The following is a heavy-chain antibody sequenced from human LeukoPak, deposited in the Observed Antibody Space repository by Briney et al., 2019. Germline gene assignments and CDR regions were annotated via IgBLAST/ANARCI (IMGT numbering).Heavy chain of an antibody. Sequence: GGSLRLPRAASGFTVSSNYMSWVRQAPGKGLEWVSVIYSGGNTYYADSVKGRFTISRDNSKNTVYFQLDSLRAEDTAVYYCARTIPYGSGRQHPGKYYFDYWGQGTLVTVSS. J-gene: IGHJ4*02. D-gene: IGHD3-10*01. CDR3: ARTIPYGSGRQHPGKYYFDY. CDR1: GFTVSSNY. V-gene: IGHV3-53*01. CDR2: IYSGGNT.